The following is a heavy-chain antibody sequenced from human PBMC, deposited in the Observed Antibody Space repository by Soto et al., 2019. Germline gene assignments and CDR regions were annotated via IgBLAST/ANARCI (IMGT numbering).Heavy chain of an antibody. D-gene: IGHD3-9*01. CDR3: ARDKDDILTGYNDAFDI. CDR1: GYTFTSYG. Sequence: QVHLVQSGAEVKKPGASVKVSCKASGYTFTSYGISWVRQAPGQGLEWMGWISAYNGNTNYAQKLQGRVTMTTDTSTSTAYMELRSLRSDDTAVYYCARDKDDILTGYNDAFDIWGQGTMVTVSS. J-gene: IGHJ3*02. CDR2: ISAYNGNT. V-gene: IGHV1-18*01.